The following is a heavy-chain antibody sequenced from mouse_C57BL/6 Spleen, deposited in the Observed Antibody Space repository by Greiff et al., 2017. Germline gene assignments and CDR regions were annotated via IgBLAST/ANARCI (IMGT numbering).Heavy chain of an antibody. D-gene: IGHD1-1*01. CDR3: AMEDCGSSDDYDAMDY. CDR1: GYTFTSYW. CDR2: IHPSDSDT. J-gene: IGHJ4*01. Sequence: VQLQQPGAELVKPGASVKVSCKASGYTFTSYWMHWVKQRPGQGLEWIGRIHPSDSDTNYNQKFKGKATLTVDKSSSTAYMQLSSLTSEDSAVYDCAMEDCGSSDDYDAMDYWGQGTAVTVSS. V-gene: IGHV1-74*01.